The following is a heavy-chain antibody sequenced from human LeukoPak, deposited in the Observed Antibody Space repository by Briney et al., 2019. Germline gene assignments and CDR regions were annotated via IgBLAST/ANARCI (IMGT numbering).Heavy chain of an antibody. CDR2: INHSGST. V-gene: IGHV4-34*01. CDR1: GGSFSGYY. D-gene: IGHD3-22*01. Sequence: SETLSLTCAVYGGSFSGYYWSWIRQPPGKGLEWMGEINHSGSTNYNPSLKSRVTISVDTSKNQFSLKLSSVTAADTAVYYCAIEYYYDSSGYSNWGQGTLVTVSS. CDR3: AIEYYYDSSGYSN. J-gene: IGHJ4*02.